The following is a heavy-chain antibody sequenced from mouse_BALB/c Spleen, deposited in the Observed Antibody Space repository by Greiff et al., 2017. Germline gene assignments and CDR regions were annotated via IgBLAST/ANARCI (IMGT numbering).Heavy chain of an antibody. V-gene: IGHV1-4*02. CDR2: INPSSGYT. J-gene: IGHJ2*01. CDR3: ARRPTVVAFDY. Sequence: VQLQQSAAELARPGASVKMSCKASGYTFTSYTMHWVKQRPGQGLEWIGYINPSSGYTEYNQKFKDKTTLTADKSSSTAYMQLSSLTSEDSAVYYCARRPTVVAFDYWGQGTTLTVSS. CDR1: GYTFTSYT. D-gene: IGHD1-1*01.